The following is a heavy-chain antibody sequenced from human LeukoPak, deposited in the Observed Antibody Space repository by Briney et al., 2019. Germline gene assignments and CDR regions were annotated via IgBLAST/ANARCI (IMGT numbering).Heavy chain of an antibody. Sequence: SETLSLSCAVYGGSFSGYYWSWLREPPGKGLEWSGEINHSGSTNYNPSLRSRVTISVDTSKNQFSLKLSSLTAADTAVYYCARARYYYGSGSYSAFDIWGQGTMVTVSS. V-gene: IGHV4-34*01. CDR3: ARARYYYGSGSYSAFDI. CDR1: GGSFSGYY. D-gene: IGHD3-10*01. CDR2: INHSGST. J-gene: IGHJ3*02.